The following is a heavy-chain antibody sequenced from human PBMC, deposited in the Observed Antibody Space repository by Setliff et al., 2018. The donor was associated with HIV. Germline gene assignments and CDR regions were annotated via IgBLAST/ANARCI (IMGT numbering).Heavy chain of an antibody. CDR2: VNHNGNI. D-gene: IGHD2-21*02. Sequence: PSETLSLTCTLNGVPLSDYYWNWIRQSPGKGLEWIVEVNHNGNINYNPSLKSRVTVSVDTSKTQYSLKMVSVTAADTAMYYCAISIVGVTSEMYWAQGTLVTVSS. CDR1: GVPLSDYY. J-gene: IGHJ4*02. V-gene: IGHV4-34*01. CDR3: AISIVGVTSEMY.